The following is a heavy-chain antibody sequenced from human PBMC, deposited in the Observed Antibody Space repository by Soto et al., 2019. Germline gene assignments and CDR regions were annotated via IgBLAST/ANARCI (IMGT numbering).Heavy chain of an antibody. D-gene: IGHD6-13*01. V-gene: IGHV4-34*01. CDR3: ARGGPRFFKYSSSWYYFDY. CDR1: GGSFSGYY. Sequence: QVQLQQWGAGLLKPSETLSLTCAVYGGSFSGYYWSWIRQPPGKGLEWIGEINHSGSTNYNPSLKSRVTISVDTSKNQFSLKLSSVTAADTAVYYCARGGPRFFKYSSSWYYFDYWGQGTLVTVSS. J-gene: IGHJ4*02. CDR2: INHSGST.